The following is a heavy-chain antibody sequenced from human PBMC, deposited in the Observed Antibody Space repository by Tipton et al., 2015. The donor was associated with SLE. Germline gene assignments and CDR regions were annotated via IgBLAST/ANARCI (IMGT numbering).Heavy chain of an antibody. CDR3: ARVAGYGFDAFDI. Sequence: SLRLSCSASGFTFSSYAMHWVRQAPGKGLEYVSGISSNGGSTYYADSVKGRFTISRDNSKNTLYLQMSSLRAEDTAVYYCARVAGYGFDAFDIWGQGTMVTVSS. D-gene: IGHD5-18*01. CDR1: GFTFSSYA. J-gene: IGHJ3*02. V-gene: IGHV3-64D*06. CDR2: ISSNGGST.